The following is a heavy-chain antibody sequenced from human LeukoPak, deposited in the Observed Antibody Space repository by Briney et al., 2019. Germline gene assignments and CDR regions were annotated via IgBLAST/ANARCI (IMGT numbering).Heavy chain of an antibody. CDR1: GGSISSYY. V-gene: IGHV4-59*01. CDR3: ARDGGIMITFGGVIVPDAFDI. Sequence: SETLSLTCTVSGGSISSYYWSWIRQPPGKGLEWIGYIYYSGSTNYNPSLKSRVTISVDTSKNQFSLKLSSVTAADTAVYYCARDGGIMITFGGVIVPDAFDIWGQGTMVTVSS. D-gene: IGHD3-16*02. J-gene: IGHJ3*02. CDR2: IYYSGST.